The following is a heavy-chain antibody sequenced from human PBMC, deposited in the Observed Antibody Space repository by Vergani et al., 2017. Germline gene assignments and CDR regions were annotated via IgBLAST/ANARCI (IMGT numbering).Heavy chain of an antibody. CDR3: ARGVVVPAAIVRGGDGYHY. J-gene: IGHJ4*02. V-gene: IGHV3-11*01. D-gene: IGHD2-2*01. CDR1: GFKFSDHY. Sequence: LEESGGGSVKPGGSLRLSCAASGFKFSDHYMSWIRQAPGKGLEWVSHISSSGSTIYYADSVKGRFTISRDNAKNSLYLQMNSLRAEDTAVYYCARGVVVPAAIVRGGDGYHYWGQGTLVTVSS. CDR2: ISSSGSTI.